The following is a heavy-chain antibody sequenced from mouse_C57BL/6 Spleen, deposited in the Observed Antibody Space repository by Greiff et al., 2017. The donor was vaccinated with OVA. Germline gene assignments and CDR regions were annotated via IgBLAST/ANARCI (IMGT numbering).Heavy chain of an antibody. Sequence: EVKLQESGPELVKPGASVKISCKASGYSFTGYYMNWVKQSPEKSLEWIGEINPSTGGTTYNQKFKAKATLTVDKSSSTAYMQLKSLTSEDSAVYYCARGAINDGYQLILYYFDYWGQGTTLTVSS. V-gene: IGHV1-42*01. CDR2: INPSTGGT. J-gene: IGHJ2*01. CDR3: ARGAINDGYQLILYYFDY. CDR1: GYSFTGYY. D-gene: IGHD2-3*01.